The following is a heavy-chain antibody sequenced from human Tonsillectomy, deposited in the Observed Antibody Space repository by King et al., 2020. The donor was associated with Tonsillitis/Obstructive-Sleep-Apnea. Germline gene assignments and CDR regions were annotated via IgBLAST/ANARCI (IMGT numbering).Heavy chain of an antibody. CDR1: GFSLSTSGVG. Sequence: HITLKESGPTLVKPTQTLTLTCTFSGFSLSTSGVGVGWIRQPPGKALEWLALIYWDDDKRYSPSLKSRLTITKDTSKNQVVLTMTNMDPVDTDTYYCAHRQSPFDAFDIWGQGTMVTVSS. J-gene: IGHJ3*02. CDR3: AHRQSPFDAFDI. CDR2: IYWDDDK. V-gene: IGHV2-5*02.